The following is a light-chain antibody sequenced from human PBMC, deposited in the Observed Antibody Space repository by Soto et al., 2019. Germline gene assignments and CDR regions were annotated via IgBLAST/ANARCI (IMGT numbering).Light chain of an antibody. CDR3: LQDHDDSWT. V-gene: IGKV1-6*01. CDR2: AAS. J-gene: IGKJ1*01. Sequence: ATQMTQSPSSLSASVGYSITITCRASRDIGSDLSWYQQKLGKAPTPLIYAASNLQSGVPSRVRGSRSGTEFTLTVSSLQPEDFETYYCLQDHDDSWTFGQGTKVDIK. CDR1: RDIGSD.